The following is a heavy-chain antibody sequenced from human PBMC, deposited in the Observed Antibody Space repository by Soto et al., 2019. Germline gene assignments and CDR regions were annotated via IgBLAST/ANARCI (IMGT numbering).Heavy chain of an antibody. V-gene: IGHV4-39*01. Sequence: QLQLQESGPGLVKPSETLSLTCTVSGGSISSSSYCWGWIRQPPGKGLEWIGSIYYSGSTYYNPSLKSRVTISVDTSKNQFSLKLTSVTAADTAVYYSARRVIPAALLDYWGQGTLVTVSS. CDR2: IYYSGST. D-gene: IGHD2-2*01. CDR3: ARRVIPAALLDY. CDR1: GGSISSSSYC. J-gene: IGHJ4*02.